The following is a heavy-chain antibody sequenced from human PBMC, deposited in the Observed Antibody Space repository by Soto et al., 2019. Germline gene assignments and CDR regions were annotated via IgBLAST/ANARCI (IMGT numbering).Heavy chain of an antibody. CDR3: AREAHYDSSGYRFNWFGP. D-gene: IGHD3-22*01. J-gene: IGHJ5*02. Sequence: SVKVSCKASGGTFSSYAISWVRQAPGQGLEWMGGIIPIFGTANYAQKFQGRVTITADKSTSTAYMELSSLRSEDTAVYYCAREAHYDSSGYRFNWFGPWGQGTLVTVSS. V-gene: IGHV1-69*06. CDR2: IIPIFGTA. CDR1: GGTFSSYA.